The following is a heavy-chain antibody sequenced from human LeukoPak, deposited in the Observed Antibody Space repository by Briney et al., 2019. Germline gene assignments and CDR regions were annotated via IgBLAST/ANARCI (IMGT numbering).Heavy chain of an antibody. Sequence: PGGSLRLSCAASGFTSSSYSMNWVRQAPGKGLEWVSYISSSSTTIYYADSVKGRFTISRDNAKNSLSLQMNSLRAEDTAVYYCIVLAVTGTLGFDYWGQGTLVTVSS. CDR1: GFTSSSYS. V-gene: IGHV3-48*01. D-gene: IGHD6-19*01. J-gene: IGHJ4*02. CDR3: IVLAVTGTLGFDY. CDR2: ISSSSTTI.